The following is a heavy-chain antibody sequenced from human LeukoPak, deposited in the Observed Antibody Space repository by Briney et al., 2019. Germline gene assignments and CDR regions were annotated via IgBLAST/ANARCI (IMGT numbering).Heavy chain of an antibody. D-gene: IGHD3-22*01. CDR2: INPNSGGT. V-gene: IGHV1-2*02. CDR3: ARDLVYYDSSGYPLN. Sequence: ASVEVSCKASGYTFTGYYMHWVRQAPGQGLEWMGWINPNSGGTNYAQKFQGRVTMTRGTSISTAYMELSRLRSDDTAVYYCARDLVYYDSSGYPLNWGQGTLVTVSS. CDR1: GYTFTGYY. J-gene: IGHJ4*02.